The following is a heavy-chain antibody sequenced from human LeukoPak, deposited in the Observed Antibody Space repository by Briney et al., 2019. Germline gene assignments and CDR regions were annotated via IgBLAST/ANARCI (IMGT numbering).Heavy chain of an antibody. V-gene: IGHV3-74*01. CDR2: IKTDGSST. Sequence: PGGSLRLSCAASGLNFRSYWMHWVRLVPGKGLEWISRIKTDGSSTFYADSVKGRFTISRDNAKNTLYLQMSSLRVEDTAVYYCARDLTAWLYYFDHWGQGTLVTVSS. CDR3: ARDLTAWLYYFDH. J-gene: IGHJ4*02. CDR1: GLNFRSYW. D-gene: IGHD6-19*01.